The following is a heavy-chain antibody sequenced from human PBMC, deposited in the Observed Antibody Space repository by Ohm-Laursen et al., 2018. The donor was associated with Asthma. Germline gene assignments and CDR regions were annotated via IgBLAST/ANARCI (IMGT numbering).Heavy chain of an antibody. V-gene: IGHV3-21*01. CDR2: ISTASTFI. D-gene: IGHD1-14*01. Sequence: SLRLSCAASGYTFSRYSIHWVRQVPGKGLEWVASISTASTFIYYADSVGGRFTTSRDNARNSVYLQMNSLRAEDTALYYCTKDLLPGGADVWGQGTTVTVS. CDR1: GYTFSRYS. J-gene: IGHJ6*02. CDR3: TKDLLPGGADV.